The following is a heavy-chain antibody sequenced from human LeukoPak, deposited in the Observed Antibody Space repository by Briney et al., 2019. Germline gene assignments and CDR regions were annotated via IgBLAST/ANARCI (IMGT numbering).Heavy chain of an antibody. CDR3: VRDLGGRYGY. Sequence: GGSLRLSCAASGFTFGNYWMHWVRQVPGKGLVWVSRIDTDGSITNYADSTRSRFTISRDNARNNLYLQMNSLRAEDTAVYYCVRDLGGRYGYWGQGTLVTVSS. D-gene: IGHD1-26*01. V-gene: IGHV3-74*01. CDR2: IDTDGSIT. J-gene: IGHJ4*02. CDR1: GFTFGNYW.